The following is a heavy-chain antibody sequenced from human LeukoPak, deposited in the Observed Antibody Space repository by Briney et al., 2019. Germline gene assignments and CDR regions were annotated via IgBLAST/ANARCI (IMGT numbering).Heavy chain of an antibody. CDR1: GFTFSSYS. D-gene: IGHD5-24*01. V-gene: IGHV3-21*01. CDR3: ARDLGMATID. J-gene: IGHJ4*02. Sequence: GGSLRLSCTASGFTFSSYSMNWVRQAPGKGLEWVSSISSSSSYIYYADSVKGRFTISRDNTKNSLYLQMNSLRAEDTAVYYCARDLGMATIDWGQGTLVIVSS. CDR2: ISSSSSYI.